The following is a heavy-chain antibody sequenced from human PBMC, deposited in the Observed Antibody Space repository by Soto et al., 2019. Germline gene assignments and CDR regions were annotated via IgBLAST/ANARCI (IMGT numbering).Heavy chain of an antibody. V-gene: IGHV5-51*01. CDR3: ARHEYSSSSERYFDY. CDR2: IYPGDSDT. CDR1: GYSFTSYW. D-gene: IGHD6-6*01. Sequence: HGESLKISCKGSGYSFTSYWIGWVRQMPGKGLEWMGIIYPGDSDTRYSPSFQGQVTISADKSISTAYLQWSSLKASDTAMYYCARHEYSSSSERYFDYWGQGTLVTVSS. J-gene: IGHJ4*02.